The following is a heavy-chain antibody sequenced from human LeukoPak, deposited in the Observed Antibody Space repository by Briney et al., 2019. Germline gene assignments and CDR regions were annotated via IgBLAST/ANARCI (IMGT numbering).Heavy chain of an antibody. CDR3: AREGSYRNWFDP. J-gene: IGHJ5*02. V-gene: IGHV3-7*05. CDR1: GFTFSNYW. Sequence: PGGSLRLSCAASGFTFSNYWMSWVRQAPGKGLEWVANIKQEGSEKYYVDSVKGRFTISRDNAKNLLYLQMNSLRAEDTAVYYCAREGSYRNWFDPWGQGTLVTVSS. CDR2: IKQEGSEK. D-gene: IGHD1-26*01.